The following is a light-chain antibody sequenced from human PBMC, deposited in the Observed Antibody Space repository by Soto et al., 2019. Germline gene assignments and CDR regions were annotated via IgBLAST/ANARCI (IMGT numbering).Light chain of an antibody. CDR3: TSHAGSSVV. V-gene: IGLV2-8*01. CDR1: SSDVGGYNY. J-gene: IGLJ2*01. CDR2: EVT. Sequence: QSALTQPPSASGSPGQSVTISCTGSSSDVGGYNYVCWYQQHPGKAPKLIIYEVTKRPSGVPDRFSGSKSGNTASLTVSGLQSEDEADYYCTSHAGSSVVFGGGTKLTVL.